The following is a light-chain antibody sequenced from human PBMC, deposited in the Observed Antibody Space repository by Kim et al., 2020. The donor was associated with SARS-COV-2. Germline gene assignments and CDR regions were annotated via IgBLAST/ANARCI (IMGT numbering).Light chain of an antibody. Sequence: LSPGERATLACRASQSVSSSLAWYQQKPGQAPRLLIHGASSRTTGIPDRFSGSGSGTDFTLTISRLEPEDFAVYYCQQYGNSPSTFGQGTRLEIK. CDR1: QSVSSS. J-gene: IGKJ5*01. CDR2: GAS. CDR3: QQYGNSPST. V-gene: IGKV3-20*01.